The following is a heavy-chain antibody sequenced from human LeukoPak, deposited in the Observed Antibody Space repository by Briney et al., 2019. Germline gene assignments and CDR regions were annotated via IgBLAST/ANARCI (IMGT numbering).Heavy chain of an antibody. CDR2: MNPNSGNT. V-gene: IGHV1-8*01. Sequence: GASVKVSCKASGYTFTSYDINWVRQATGRGLEWMGWMNPNSGNTGYAQKFQGRVTMTRNTSISTAYMELSSLRSEDTAVYYCARGSYYYDSSGYYLSPHSDYWGQGTLVTVSS. J-gene: IGHJ4*02. D-gene: IGHD3-22*01. CDR1: GYTFTSYD. CDR3: ARGSYYYDSSGYYLSPHSDY.